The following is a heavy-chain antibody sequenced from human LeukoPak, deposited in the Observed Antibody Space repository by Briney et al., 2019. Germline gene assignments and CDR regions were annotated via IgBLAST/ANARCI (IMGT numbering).Heavy chain of an antibody. CDR1: GGTFSSYA. CDR3: ARGGRRFLEWLLMGYFDY. D-gene: IGHD3-3*01. Sequence: SVKVSCKASGGTFSSYAISWVRQAPGQGLEWMGGIIPIFGTANYAQKFQGRVTITADKSTSTAYMELSRLRSDDTAVYYCARGGRRFLEWLLMGYFDYWGQGTLVTVSS. CDR2: IIPIFGTA. J-gene: IGHJ4*02. V-gene: IGHV1-69*06.